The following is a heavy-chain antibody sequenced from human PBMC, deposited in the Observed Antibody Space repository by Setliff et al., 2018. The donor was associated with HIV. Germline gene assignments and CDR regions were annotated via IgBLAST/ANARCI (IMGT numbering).Heavy chain of an antibody. D-gene: IGHD2-15*01. Sequence: ASVKVSCKTSGYTFTTSGISWVRQALGQGFEWMGIISPRGGITTYSQNFQGRVTMTRDTSTSTAYMDLSSLRSEDMAVYYCARDGSWGSGFDHWGQGTQVTVSS. CDR2: ISPRGGIT. V-gene: IGHV1-46*01. CDR3: ARDGSWGSGFDH. J-gene: IGHJ4*02. CDR1: GYTFTTSG.